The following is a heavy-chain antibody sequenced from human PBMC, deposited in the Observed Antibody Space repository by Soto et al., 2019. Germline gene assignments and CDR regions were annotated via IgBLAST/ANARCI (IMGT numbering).Heavy chain of an antibody. Sequence: QVQLQESGPGLVKPSQTLSLTCNVSGGSISSGTSYWTWIRQHPGEGLEWIGHIYFTGATYSNPSLRSRLTMSVDMSKNQFSLKLTSVTAADTATYYCASIPRRGYSYGIDYWGQGTLVTVSS. V-gene: IGHV4-31*03. CDR1: GGSISSGTSY. CDR2: IYFTGAT. J-gene: IGHJ4*02. D-gene: IGHD2-21*02. CDR3: ASIPRRGYSYGIDY.